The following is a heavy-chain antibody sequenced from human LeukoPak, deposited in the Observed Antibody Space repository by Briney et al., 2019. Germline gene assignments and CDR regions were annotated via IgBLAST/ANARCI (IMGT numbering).Heavy chain of an antibody. CDR3: ARDHRYAFDN. Sequence: TGGSLRLSCAASGFTFSSYAMSWVRQAPGKGLEWISYIGISSGNTKYADSVKGRFTISRDKARNSLYLQMNSLRVEDTAVYYCARDHRYAFDNWGHGTLVTVSS. CDR1: GFTFSSYA. D-gene: IGHD5-12*01. J-gene: IGHJ4*01. CDR2: IGISSGNT. V-gene: IGHV3-48*01.